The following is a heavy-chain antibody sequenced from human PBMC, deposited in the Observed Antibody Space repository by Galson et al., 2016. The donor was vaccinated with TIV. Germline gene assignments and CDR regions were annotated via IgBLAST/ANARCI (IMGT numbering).Heavy chain of an antibody. CDR1: GFPFRNYR. Sequence: SLRLSCAASGFPFRNYRMNWVRQAPGKGLEWVSSTTNSSTYIFYADSVKGRFTIPRDNGKNSLYLQMNSLRAEDTAVYYCARGSITMVRGENWFDSWGQGTLVTVSS. J-gene: IGHJ5*01. V-gene: IGHV3-21*01. D-gene: IGHD3-10*01. CDR3: ARGSITMVRGENWFDS. CDR2: TTNSSTYI.